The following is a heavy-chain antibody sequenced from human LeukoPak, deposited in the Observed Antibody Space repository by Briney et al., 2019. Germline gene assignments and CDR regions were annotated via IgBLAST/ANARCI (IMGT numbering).Heavy chain of an antibody. CDR3: ARDIRRVVIQARGYYMDV. J-gene: IGHJ6*03. CDR2: MNPNSANT. D-gene: IGHD3-3*01. CDR1: GYTFTSYD. Sequence: RASVKVSCKASGYTFTSYDINWVRQATGQGLVWMGWMNPNSANTGYAQKFQGRVTITRNTSISTAYMELSSLRSEDTAVYYCARDIRRVVIQARGYYMDVWGKGTTVTVSS. V-gene: IGHV1-8*03.